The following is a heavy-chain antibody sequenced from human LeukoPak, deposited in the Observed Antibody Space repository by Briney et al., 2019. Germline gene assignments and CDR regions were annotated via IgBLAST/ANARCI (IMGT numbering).Heavy chain of an antibody. CDR2: INHSGST. CDR1: GGSSSGYY. CDR3: ARDDYWNRGFDY. D-gene: IGHD3-3*01. Sequence: PSETLSLTCAVYGGSSSGYYWSWIRQPPGKGLEWIGEINHSGSTNYNPSLKSRVTISVDTSKNQFSLKLSSVTAADTAVYYCARDDYWNRGFDYWGQGTLVTVSS. J-gene: IGHJ4*02. V-gene: IGHV4-34*01.